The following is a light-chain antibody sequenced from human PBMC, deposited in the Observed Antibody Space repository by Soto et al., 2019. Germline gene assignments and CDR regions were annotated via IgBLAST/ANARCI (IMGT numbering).Light chain of an antibody. J-gene: IGKJ2*01. Sequence: EIVLAQSPATLSLSPGERATLSCRASQSVSNNYLAWYQQKTGQAPRLLIYEASSRATDIPDRLSGSGSGTDFTLTINRLEPEDFAVYYCQQYAGSPFTFGQGTNVEIK. CDR3: QQYAGSPFT. CDR2: EAS. V-gene: IGKV3-20*01. CDR1: QSVSNNY.